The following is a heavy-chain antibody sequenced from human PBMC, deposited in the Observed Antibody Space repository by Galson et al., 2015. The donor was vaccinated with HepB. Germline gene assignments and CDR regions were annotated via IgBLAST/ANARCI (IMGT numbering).Heavy chain of an antibody. CDR2: IITDGSVT. Sequence: SLRLSCAASGFAFGSSWMHWVRQAPGKGLVWVSHIITDGSVTTYADSVNGRFIISRDNAKNTLYLQMDSLRAEDTAVYYCAGGLVNGYSAWGQGTLVTVSS. J-gene: IGHJ4*02. CDR3: AGGLVNGYSA. CDR1: GFAFGSSW. V-gene: IGHV3-74*03. D-gene: IGHD5-18*01.